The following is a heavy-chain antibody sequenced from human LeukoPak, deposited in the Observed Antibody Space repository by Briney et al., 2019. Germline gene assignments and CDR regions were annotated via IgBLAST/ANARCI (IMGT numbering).Heavy chain of an antibody. Sequence: GGSLRLSCAASGFTFPAYAMNWVRQAPGKGLEWVSVISGTGGSTYYADSVKGRFTISRDNSKNTLNLQMNSLRAEDTAVYYCARDSDTETGWYYYGMDVWGQGTTVTVSS. V-gene: IGHV3-23*01. CDR2: ISGTGGST. J-gene: IGHJ6*02. CDR1: GFTFPAYA. D-gene: IGHD2-8*02. CDR3: ARDSDTETGWYYYGMDV.